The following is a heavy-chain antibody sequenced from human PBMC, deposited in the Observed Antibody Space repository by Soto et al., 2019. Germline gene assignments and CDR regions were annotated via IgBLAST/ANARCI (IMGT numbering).Heavy chain of an antibody. J-gene: IGHJ6*02. CDR1: GGTFSSYA. Sequence: SVKVSCKASGGTFSSYAISWVRQAPGQGLEWMGGIIPIFGTANYAQKFQGRVTITADESTSTAYMELSSLRSEDTAVYYCARDGIVVVTAIDYYYYYGMDVWGQGTTVTVSS. CDR2: IIPIFGTA. V-gene: IGHV1-69*13. D-gene: IGHD2-21*02. CDR3: ARDGIVVVTAIDYYYYYGMDV.